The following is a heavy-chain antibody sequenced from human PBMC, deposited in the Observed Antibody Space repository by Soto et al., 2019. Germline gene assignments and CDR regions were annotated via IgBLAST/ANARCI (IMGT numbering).Heavy chain of an antibody. V-gene: IGHV3-23*01. D-gene: IGHD2-2*01. CDR3: AKVGHKSMCYQIDN. CDR1: GFTFSSYA. Sequence: GGSLRLSCAASGFTFSSYAMSWVRQAPGKGLEWVSAISGSGGSTYYADSVKGRFTISRDNSKNTLYLQMNSLRAEDTAIYYCAKVGHKSMCYQIDNWGQGTLVTVSS. J-gene: IGHJ4*02. CDR2: ISGSGGST.